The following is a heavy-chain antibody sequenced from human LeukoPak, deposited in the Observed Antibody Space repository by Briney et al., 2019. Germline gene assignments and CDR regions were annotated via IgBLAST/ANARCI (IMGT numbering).Heavy chain of an antibody. Sequence: SGTLSLTCTVSGYSISSGYYWGWIRQPPGKGLEWIGSIYHSGSTYYNPSLKSRVTISVDTSKNQFSLKLSSVTAADTAVYYCARSGYSGYDSDYWGQGTLVTVSS. CDR2: IYHSGST. CDR1: GYSISSGYY. V-gene: IGHV4-38-2*02. D-gene: IGHD5-12*01. CDR3: ARSGYSGYDSDY. J-gene: IGHJ4*02.